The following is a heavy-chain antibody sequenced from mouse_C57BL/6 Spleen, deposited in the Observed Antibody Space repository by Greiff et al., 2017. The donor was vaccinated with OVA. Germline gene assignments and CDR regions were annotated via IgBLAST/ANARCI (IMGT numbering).Heavy chain of an antibody. J-gene: IGHJ4*01. D-gene: IGHD2-1*01. CDR1: GYTFTSYD. V-gene: IGHV1-85*01. CDR2: IYPRDGST. Sequence: VQLQQSGPELVKPGASVKLSCKASGYTFTSYDINWVKQRPGQGLEWIGWIYPRDGSTKYNEKFKGKATLTVDTSSSTAYMERHSLTSEDSAVYFCARGGGNYKSYYAMDYWGQGTSVTVSS. CDR3: ARGGGNYKSYYAMDY.